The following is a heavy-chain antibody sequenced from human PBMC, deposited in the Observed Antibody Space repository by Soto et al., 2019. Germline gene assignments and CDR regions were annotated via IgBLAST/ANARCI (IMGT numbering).Heavy chain of an antibody. V-gene: IGHV1-18*01. Sequence: ASVKVSCKASGYTFTSYGISWVRQAPGQGLEWMGWISAYNGNTNYAQKLQGRVTMTTDTSTSTAYMELRSLRSDDTAVYYCARGGLGYCSGGSCYSGEFDYWGQGTLVTVSS. CDR2: ISAYNGNT. J-gene: IGHJ4*02. CDR1: GYTFTSYG. D-gene: IGHD2-15*01. CDR3: ARGGLGYCSGGSCYSGEFDY.